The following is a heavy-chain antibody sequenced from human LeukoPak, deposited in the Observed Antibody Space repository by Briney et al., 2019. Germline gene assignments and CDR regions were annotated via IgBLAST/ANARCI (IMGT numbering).Heavy chain of an antibody. Sequence: GGSLRLSCAASGFTFSNYAMSWVRQAPGKGLEWVSSISSSSSYIYYADSVKGRFTISRDNAKNSLYLQMNSLRAEDTAVYYCARGGYSSSWYEDYWGQGTLVTVSS. CDR3: ARGGYSSSWYEDY. CDR1: GFTFSNYA. D-gene: IGHD6-13*01. J-gene: IGHJ4*02. V-gene: IGHV3-21*01. CDR2: ISSSSSYI.